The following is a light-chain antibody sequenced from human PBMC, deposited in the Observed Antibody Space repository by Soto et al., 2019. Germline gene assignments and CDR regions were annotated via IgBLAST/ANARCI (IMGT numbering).Light chain of an antibody. Sequence: QLVLTQPASVSGSPGQSITISCTGTSSDVGAYNYVSWYQQHPGKVPKLMIYEVSNRPSGVSNRFSGSKSGNTASLTISGLQAEDEADYYCSSYTSVSSLVFGGGTKLTVL. CDR3: SSYTSVSSLV. V-gene: IGLV2-14*01. CDR1: SSDVGAYNY. J-gene: IGLJ2*01. CDR2: EVS.